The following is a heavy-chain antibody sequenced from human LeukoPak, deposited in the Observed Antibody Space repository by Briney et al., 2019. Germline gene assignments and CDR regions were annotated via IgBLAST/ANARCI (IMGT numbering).Heavy chain of an antibody. J-gene: IGHJ5*02. V-gene: IGHV1-24*01. CDR2: FDPEDGET. CDR1: GHTLTELF. D-gene: IGHD1-26*01. CDR3: TLQRISFLNYYDP. Sequence: GASVKVSCKVSGHTLTELFMHWVRQAPGKGLEWMGGFDPEDGETIYAHKFQGRFTMTKDTSTHTGYMELSSLRSDDTAVYYCTLQRISFLNYYDPWGQGTLVTVSS.